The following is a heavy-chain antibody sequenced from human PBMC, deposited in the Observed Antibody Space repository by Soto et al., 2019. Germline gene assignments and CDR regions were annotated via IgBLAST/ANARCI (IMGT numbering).Heavy chain of an antibody. J-gene: IGHJ3*02. D-gene: IGHD6-13*01. V-gene: IGHV7-4-1*01. Sequence: QVQLVQSGSELKKPGASVKVSCKASGYTFTSYAMNWVRQAPGQGLEWMGWINTYTGNPTYAQGFTGRFVFSLDTSGSTAYLQSCSLKAEDTAVYYCAREISPRSSWHDAFDIWGQGTMVTVSS. CDR1: GYTFTSYA. CDR3: AREISPRSSWHDAFDI. CDR2: INTYTGNP.